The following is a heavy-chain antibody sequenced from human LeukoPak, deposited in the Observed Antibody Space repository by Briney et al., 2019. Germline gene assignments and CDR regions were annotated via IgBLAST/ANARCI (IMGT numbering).Heavy chain of an antibody. J-gene: IGHJ3*02. D-gene: IGHD5-24*01. CDR2: IIHILGIA. V-gene: IGHV1-69*04. Sequence: EASVKVSCKASGGTFSSYAISWVRQAPGQGLEWMGRIIHILGIANYAQKFQGRVTITADKSTSTAYMELSSLRSEDTAVYYCAQRRDGYNSDAFDIWAKGQWSPSLQ. CDR3: AQRRDGYNSDAFDI. CDR1: GGTFSSYA.